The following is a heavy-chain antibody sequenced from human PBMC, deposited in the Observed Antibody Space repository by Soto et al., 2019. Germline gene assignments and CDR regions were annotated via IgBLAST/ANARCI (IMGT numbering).Heavy chain of an antibody. CDR1: GYTFTGYY. CDR2: INPNSGGT. V-gene: IGHV1-2*02. Sequence: ASVKVSCKASGYTFTGYYMHWVRQAPGQGLEWMGWINPNSGGTNYAQKFQGRVTMTRETSISTAYMELSRLRSDDTAVYYCARDTGSIAARPWLDPWGQGTLVTVYS. D-gene: IGHD6-6*01. J-gene: IGHJ5*02. CDR3: ARDTGSIAARPWLDP.